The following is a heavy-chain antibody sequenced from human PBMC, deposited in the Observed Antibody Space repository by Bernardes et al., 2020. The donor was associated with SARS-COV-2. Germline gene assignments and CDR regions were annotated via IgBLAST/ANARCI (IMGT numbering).Heavy chain of an antibody. D-gene: IGHD3-10*01. CDR1: GFTFDDYA. V-gene: IGHV3-9*01. J-gene: IGHJ3*02. CDR3: TKVGLGDDDAFDI. CDR2: ISWNSGSI. Sequence: SLRLSCAASGFTFDDYAMHWVRQAPGKGLEWVSGISWNSGSIGYADSVKGRFTISRDNAKNSLYLQMNSLRAEDTALYYCTKVGLGDDDAFDIWGQGTMVTVSS.